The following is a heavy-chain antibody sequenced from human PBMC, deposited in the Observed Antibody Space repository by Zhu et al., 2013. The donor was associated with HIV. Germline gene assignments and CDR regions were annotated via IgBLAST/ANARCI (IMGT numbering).Heavy chain of an antibody. D-gene: IGHD6-13*01. V-gene: IGHV1-2*02. J-gene: IGHJ4*02. Sequence: QVLLVQSGAEVTKPGASVKVSCKASGYTDTNYYIHWVRQAPGQGLEWMGWINPNSGGTNYPQKFHGRVTMTRDTSISTAYLEVSRLRSDDTAVYYCARISYSSSWYYFDYWGQGTLVTVSS. CDR3: ARISYSSSWYYFDY. CDR1: GYTDTNYY. CDR2: INPNSGGT.